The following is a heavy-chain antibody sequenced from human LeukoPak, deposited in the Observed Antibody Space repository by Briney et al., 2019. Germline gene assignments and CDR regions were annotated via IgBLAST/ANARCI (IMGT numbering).Heavy chain of an antibody. CDR3: ARARPTTVVTDWYFDL. V-gene: IGHV4-30-2*03. D-gene: IGHD4-23*01. Sequence: PSQTLSLTCTVSGGSISSGGYYWSWIRQPPGKGLEWIGSIYYSGSTYYNPSLKSRVTISVDTSKNQFSLKLSSVTAADTAVYYCARARPTTVVTDWYFDLWGRGTLVTVSS. J-gene: IGHJ2*01. CDR2: IYYSGST. CDR1: GGSISSGGYY.